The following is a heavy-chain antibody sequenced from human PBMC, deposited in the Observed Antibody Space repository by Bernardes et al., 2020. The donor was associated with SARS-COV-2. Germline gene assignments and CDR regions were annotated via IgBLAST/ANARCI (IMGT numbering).Heavy chain of an antibody. CDR3: AVEEAYCGGDCPSTPYFDY. Sequence: ASVKVSCKASGYTFTGYYMHWVRQAPGQGLEWMGWINPNSGGTNYAQKFQGRVTMTRDTSISTAYMELSRLRSDDTAVYYCAVEEAYCGGDCPSTPYFDYWGQGTLVTVSS. D-gene: IGHD2-21*02. CDR2: INPNSGGT. V-gene: IGHV1-2*02. J-gene: IGHJ4*02. CDR1: GYTFTGYY.